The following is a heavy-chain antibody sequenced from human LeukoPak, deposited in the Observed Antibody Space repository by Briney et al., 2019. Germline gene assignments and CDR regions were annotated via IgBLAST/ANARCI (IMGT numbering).Heavy chain of an antibody. Sequence: SQTLSLTCTVSGGSISSGGYYWSWIRQHPGKGLEWLGYIYYSGSTYYNPSLKSRVTISVDTSKNQFSLKLSSVTAADTAVYYCASTYCTNGVCTDYYGMDVWGQGTTVTVSS. CDR2: IYYSGST. CDR1: GGSISSGGYY. V-gene: IGHV4-31*03. D-gene: IGHD2-8*01. J-gene: IGHJ6*02. CDR3: ASTYCTNGVCTDYYGMDV.